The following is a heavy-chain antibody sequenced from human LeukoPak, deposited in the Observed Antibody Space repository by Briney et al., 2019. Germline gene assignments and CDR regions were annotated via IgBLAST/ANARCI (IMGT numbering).Heavy chain of an antibody. CDR2: IYDNGRF. V-gene: IGHV4-59*01. Sequence: SETLSLTCTASGGSISGYYWSWIRQPPGKGLEWIGYIYDNGRFNYNPSLKSRVTISIDTSKNRFSLRLRSVTAADTAVYYCARTGDSSGYAYYFDYWGQGTLVSVSS. CDR1: GGSISGYY. CDR3: ARTGDSSGYAYYFDY. J-gene: IGHJ4*02. D-gene: IGHD3-22*01.